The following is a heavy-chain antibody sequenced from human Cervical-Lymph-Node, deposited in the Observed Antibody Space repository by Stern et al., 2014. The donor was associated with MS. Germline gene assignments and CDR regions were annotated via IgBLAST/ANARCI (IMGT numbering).Heavy chain of an antibody. D-gene: IGHD1-1*01. CDR2: IKQDGSET. Sequence: VQLEESGGGLVQPGGSLRLSCAASGFTFSSYWMSWVRQAPGKGLAWVANIKQDGSETYYVDSVKGRFTISRDNAKNSLYLQMNSLRAEDTAVYYCATTGTTWCFDYWGQGTLVTVSS. CDR3: ATTGTTWCFDY. J-gene: IGHJ4*02. V-gene: IGHV3-7*01. CDR1: GFTFSSYW.